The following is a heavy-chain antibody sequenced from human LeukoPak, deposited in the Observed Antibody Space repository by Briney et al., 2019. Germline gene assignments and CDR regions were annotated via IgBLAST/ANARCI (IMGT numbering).Heavy chain of an antibody. CDR1: GFTFSSYW. J-gene: IGHJ3*02. V-gene: IGHV3-7*01. D-gene: IGHD3-22*01. CDR2: IKQDGSEK. CDR3: ARLDRYYYDSSGYYYRGVPAFDI. Sequence: PGGSLRLSCAASGFTFSSYWMSWVRQAPGKGLEWGANIKQDGSEKYYVDSVKGRFTISRDNAKNSLYLQMNSLRAEDTAVYYCARLDRYYYDSSGYYYRGVPAFDIWGQGTMVTVSS.